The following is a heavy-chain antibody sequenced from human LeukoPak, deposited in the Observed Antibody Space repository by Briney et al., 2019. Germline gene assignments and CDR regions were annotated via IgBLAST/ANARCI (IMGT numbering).Heavy chain of an antibody. CDR1: GGSFSGYY. CDR2: INHSGST. D-gene: IGHD3-3*01. Sequence: SETLSLTCAVYGGSFSGYYWSWIRQPPGKGLEWIGEINHSGSTNYNPSLKSRVTISVDTSKNQFSLKLSSVTAADTAVYYCARGGYDFWSGSSAFDIWGQGTMVTVSA. V-gene: IGHV4-34*01. J-gene: IGHJ3*02. CDR3: ARGGYDFWSGSSAFDI.